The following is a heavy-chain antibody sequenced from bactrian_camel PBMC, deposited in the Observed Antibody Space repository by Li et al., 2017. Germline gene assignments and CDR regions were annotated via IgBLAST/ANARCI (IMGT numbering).Heavy chain of an antibody. Sequence: HVQLVESGGGSVQAGESLRLSCVASGYTLPTNMGWFRRLPGQEREGVAAIAGDGRTDYADSVKGRFTISRDGAKNIIALQMHSLKPEDTATYYCAADLVTDEPSLVEREYYYWGQGTQVTVS. CDR3: AADLVTDEPSLVEREYYY. D-gene: IGHD1*01. J-gene: IGHJ4*01. CDR2: IAGDGRT. V-gene: IGHV3S53*01. CDR1: GYTLPTN.